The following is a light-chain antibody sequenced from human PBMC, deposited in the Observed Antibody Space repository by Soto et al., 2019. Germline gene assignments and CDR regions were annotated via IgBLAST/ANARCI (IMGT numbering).Light chain of an antibody. Sequence: QSVLTQPPSVSAAPGQRVTISCSGSASNVGTHSVSWYQHLAGAAPKLLIYDNDERPSEIPDRFSGSKSDTSATLTITGLQTGDVADYYCGTWDSGLTAGVFGGGTKVTVL. V-gene: IGLV1-51*01. CDR2: DND. J-gene: IGLJ2*01. CDR1: ASNVGTHS. CDR3: GTWDSGLTAGV.